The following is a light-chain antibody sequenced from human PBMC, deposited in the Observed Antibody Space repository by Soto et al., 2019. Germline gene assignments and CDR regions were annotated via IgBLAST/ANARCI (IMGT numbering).Light chain of an antibody. J-gene: IGLJ2*01. CDR1: SSDVGTYNY. CDR2: GVT. Sequence: QSALTQPASVSGSPGQSITISCTGNSSDVGTYNYVSWYQQHPGKAPKLIIYGVTNRPSGVSNRFSGSKSGNTASLTISGLQAEDEAGYYCSSYTSSAFVVFGGGTKVTVL. CDR3: SSYTSSAFVV. V-gene: IGLV2-14*01.